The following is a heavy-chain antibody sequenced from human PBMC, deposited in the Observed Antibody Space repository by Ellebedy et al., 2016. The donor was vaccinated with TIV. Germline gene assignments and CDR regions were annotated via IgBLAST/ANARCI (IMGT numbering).Heavy chain of an antibody. J-gene: IGHJ4*02. Sequence: GSLRLSCSVSSASITNDYWSWIRQSPGKGLEWIGYIYYSGTTNYSPSLRSRVTISVDTSKNQVSLKLSSVTTADTAIYYCARDTFGGWSGFDYWGQGSLVTVSS. CDR2: IYYSGTT. CDR3: ARDTFGGWSGFDY. D-gene: IGHD3-3*01. V-gene: IGHV4-59*12. CDR1: SASITNDY.